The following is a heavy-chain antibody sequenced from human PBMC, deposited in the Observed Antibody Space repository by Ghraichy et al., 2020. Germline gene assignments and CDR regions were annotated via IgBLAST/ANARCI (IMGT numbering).Heavy chain of an antibody. D-gene: IGHD2/OR15-2a*01. CDR3: ARLSLSNWFDP. CDR2: FYHDGSIT. Sequence: SETLSLTCTVSGGSIRNNSYYWGWIRQPPGKGLEWIGSFYHDGSITNYNPSLKSRVTISVATSKTHPSLKMSSVTAADTAVYYCARLSLSNWFDPWGQGTMVTVSS. J-gene: IGHJ5*02. V-gene: IGHV4-39*02. CDR1: GGSIRNNSYY.